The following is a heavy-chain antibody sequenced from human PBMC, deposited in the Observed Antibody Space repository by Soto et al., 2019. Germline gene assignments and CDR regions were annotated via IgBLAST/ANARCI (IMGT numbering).Heavy chain of an antibody. D-gene: IGHD2-2*01. V-gene: IGHV3-21*01. CDR1: GFTFSSYS. J-gene: IGHJ6*03. CDR2: ISSSSSYI. Sequence: GGSLRLSCAASGFTFSSYSMNWVRQAPGKGLEWVSSISSSSSYIYYADSVKGRFTISRDNAKNSLYLQMNSLRAEDTAVYYCARPSPYXSSTSCPSFYYMDVWGKGTTVTVSS. CDR3: ARPSPYXSSTSCPSFYYMDV.